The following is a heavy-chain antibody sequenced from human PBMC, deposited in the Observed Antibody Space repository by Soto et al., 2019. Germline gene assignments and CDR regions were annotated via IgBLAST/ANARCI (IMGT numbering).Heavy chain of an antibody. CDR2: IWSDGSNE. Sequence: QVQLVESGGGVVQPGRSLRLSCAASEFTFSRHGMHWVRQAPGKGLQWLGVIWSDGSNEGYADSLKGRFIISRDNSKNILYLQMNSLRAEDTAVYYCARERTFGDNKHNYMDVLGTGITVTVS. CDR1: EFTFSRHG. V-gene: IGHV3-33*01. J-gene: IGHJ6*03. CDR3: ARERTFGDNKHNYMDV. D-gene: IGHD3-10*01.